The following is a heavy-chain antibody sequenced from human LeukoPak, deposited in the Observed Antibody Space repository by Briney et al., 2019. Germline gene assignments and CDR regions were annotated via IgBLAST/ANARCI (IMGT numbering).Heavy chain of an antibody. CDR2: ISGYNGNT. Sequence: ASVKVSCKASGYTFTSYGISWMRQAPGQGLEWMGWISGYNGNTNYAQKLQGRVTMTTDTSTSTAYMELSSLRSEDTAVYYCARDNSVGDIAWWFDPWGQGTLVTVSS. D-gene: IGHD3-16*02. J-gene: IGHJ5*02. CDR3: ARDNSVGDIAWWFDP. CDR1: GYTFTSYG. V-gene: IGHV1-18*01.